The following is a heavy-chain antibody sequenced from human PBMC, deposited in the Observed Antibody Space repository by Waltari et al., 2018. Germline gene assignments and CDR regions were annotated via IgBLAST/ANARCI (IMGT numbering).Heavy chain of an antibody. V-gene: IGHV1-8*03. Sequence: QVQLVQSGAEVKKPGASVTVSCKASGYTFTSYDINWVRQATGQGLEWMGWMNPNSGNTGYAQKFQGRVTITRNTSISTAYMELSSLRSEDTAVYYCARGRLWYSSSWEDAFDIWGQGTMVTVSS. D-gene: IGHD6-13*01. J-gene: IGHJ3*02. CDR2: MNPNSGNT. CDR3: ARGRLWYSSSWEDAFDI. CDR1: GYTFTSYD.